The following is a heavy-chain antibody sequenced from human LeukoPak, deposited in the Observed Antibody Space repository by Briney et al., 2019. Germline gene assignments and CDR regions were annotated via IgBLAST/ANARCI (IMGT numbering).Heavy chain of an antibody. J-gene: IGHJ3*01. CDR1: GFTFSSYW. V-gene: IGHV3-74*01. D-gene: IGHD4-17*01. CDR3: ARDRWGNYGDYAAFDL. CDR2: INSDGNNT. Sequence: GGSLRLSCADSGFTFSSYWMHWVRQAPGKGLVWVSRINSDGNNTTYADSVKGRFTISRDNAKNMLYLQMNSLTAEDTDVYYCARDRWGNYGDYAAFDLWGQGTMVTVSS.